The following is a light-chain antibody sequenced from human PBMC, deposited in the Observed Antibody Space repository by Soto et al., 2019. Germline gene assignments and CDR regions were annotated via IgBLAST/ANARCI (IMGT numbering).Light chain of an antibody. Sequence: DIQMTQSPSTLSASLGDRVTITCRASQSISSWLAWYQQKPGKAPKLLIYDASSLESGVPSRFSGSRSGTEFSLTISSLQSEDSAVYYCQRYDNWPLTFGGGTKWIS. V-gene: IGKV1-5*01. CDR1: QSISSW. J-gene: IGKJ4*01. CDR3: QRYDNWPLT. CDR2: DAS.